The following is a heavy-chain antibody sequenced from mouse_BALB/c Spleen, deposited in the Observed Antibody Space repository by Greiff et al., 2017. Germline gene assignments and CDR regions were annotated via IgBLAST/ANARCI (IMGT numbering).Heavy chain of an antibody. Sequence: VHLVESGPGLVAPSQSLSITCTVSGFSLTGYGVNWVRQPPGKGLEWLGMIWGDGSTDYNSALKSRLSISKDNSKSQVFLKMNSLQTDDTARYYCARADYYGSSYESYYAMDYWGQGTSVTVSS. CDR3: ARADYYGSSYESYYAMDY. D-gene: IGHD1-1*01. CDR2: IWGDGST. V-gene: IGHV2-6-7*01. CDR1: GFSLTGYG. J-gene: IGHJ4*01.